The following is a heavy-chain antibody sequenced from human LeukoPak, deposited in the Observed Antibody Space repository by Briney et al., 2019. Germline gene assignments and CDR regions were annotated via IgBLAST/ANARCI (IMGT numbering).Heavy chain of an antibody. D-gene: IGHD2/OR15-2a*01. J-gene: IGHJ3*02. CDR3: ARGGIYDLDDSFDM. Sequence: GGSLRLTCAASGVNFVNFGMHWVRQAPGKGLEWVAFIRFNGTTKVYGDSVEGRFIISRDNSKNTLYLQMNGLTLEDTAVYYCARGGIYDLDDSFDMWGHGTKVIVAS. V-gene: IGHV3-30*02. CDR2: IRFNGTTK. CDR1: GVNFVNFG.